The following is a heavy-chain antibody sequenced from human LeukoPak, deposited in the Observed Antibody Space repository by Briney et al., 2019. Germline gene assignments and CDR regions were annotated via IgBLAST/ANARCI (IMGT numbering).Heavy chain of an antibody. CDR2: IRGSGSTT. V-gene: IGHV3-23*01. CDR3: AKRGDKSGFSSYYFDH. J-gene: IGHJ4*02. CDR1: GFTFGTYA. D-gene: IGHD3-22*01. Sequence: PGGSLRLSCVASGFTFGTYAMSWVRQAPGKGLEWVSGIRGSGSTTYYADSVKGRFTVSRDNAKNTLFLEMNGLRADDTAVYYCAKRGDKSGFSSYYFDHWGQGTLVAVSS.